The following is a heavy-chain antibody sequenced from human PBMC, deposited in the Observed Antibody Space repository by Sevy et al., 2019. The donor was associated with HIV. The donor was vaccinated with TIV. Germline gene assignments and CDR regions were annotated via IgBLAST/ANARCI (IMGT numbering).Heavy chain of an antibody. CDR1: GFTFSSYG. D-gene: IGHD3-10*02. Sequence: GGSLRLSCAASGFTFSSYGMQWVRQAPGKGLEWVAVIWNDGSNKYYADSVKGRLTTSRDNSSNTLFLQMNGLRAEDTAVYYCARDVRGEGIRPGDLDYWGQGTLVTVSS. CDR3: ARDVRGEGIRPGDLDY. J-gene: IGHJ4*02. V-gene: IGHV3-33*01. CDR2: IWNDGSNK.